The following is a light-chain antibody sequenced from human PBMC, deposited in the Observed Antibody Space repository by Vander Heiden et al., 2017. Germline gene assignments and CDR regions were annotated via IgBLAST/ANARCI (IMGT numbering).Light chain of an antibody. CDR2: TTS. Sequence: SQMTQSPASLSASVGDTVSITCRADQRICGYLHWYQQKPGKAPSLLISTTSTLQSGVPPRFNGRGSGAEYTLTITTLQLEDFATYFCQETYTTPGTFGQGTKVEV. CDR1: QRICGY. V-gene: IGKV1-39*01. CDR3: QETYTTPGT. J-gene: IGKJ1*01.